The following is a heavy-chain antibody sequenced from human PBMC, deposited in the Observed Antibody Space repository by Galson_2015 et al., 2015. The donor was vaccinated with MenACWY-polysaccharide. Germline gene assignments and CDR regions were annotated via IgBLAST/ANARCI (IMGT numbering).Heavy chain of an antibody. Sequence: SVKVSCKASGYTFTSYGISWVRQAPGQGLEWMGWISVYNGNTKYAQNLQGRVTMTTGTSTSTAYMELRSLRSDDTAVYYCARDFLSTVTTRPGYWGQGTLVTVSS. CDR1: GYTFTSYG. J-gene: IGHJ4*02. D-gene: IGHD4-17*01. V-gene: IGHV1-18*01. CDR3: ARDFLSTVTTRPGY. CDR2: ISVYNGNT.